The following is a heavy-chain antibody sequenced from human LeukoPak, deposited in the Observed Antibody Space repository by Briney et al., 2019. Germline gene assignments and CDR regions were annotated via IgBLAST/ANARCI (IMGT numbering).Heavy chain of an antibody. CDR3: ARDGNSSSWGGWFDP. CDR2: INPSGGGT. CDR1: GYTFTSYY. V-gene: IGHV1-46*01. D-gene: IGHD6-13*01. J-gene: IGHJ5*02. Sequence: ASVKVSCKTSGYTFTSYYIHWVRQAPGQGLEWMGIINPSGGGTTYAQKFQGRVTMTRDTSTSTVYMELSSLRSEDTAVYYCARDGNSSSWGGWFDPWGQGTLVTVSS.